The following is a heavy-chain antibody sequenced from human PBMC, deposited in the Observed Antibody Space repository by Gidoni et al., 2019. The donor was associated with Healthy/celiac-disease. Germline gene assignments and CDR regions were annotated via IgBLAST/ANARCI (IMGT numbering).Heavy chain of an antibody. CDR1: GFPFSSYA. J-gene: IGHJ6*02. Sequence: EVQLLGSGGGLVQPGGSLRLSCAASGFPFSSYAMSWVRQAPGKGLEWVSASSGSGGSTYYADSVKGRFTISRDNSKNTLYLQRNSLRAEDTAVYYCAKDGDWDYYYGMDVWGQGTTVTVPS. V-gene: IGHV3-23*01. CDR3: AKDGDWDYYYGMDV. D-gene: IGHD3-9*01. CDR2: SSGSGGST.